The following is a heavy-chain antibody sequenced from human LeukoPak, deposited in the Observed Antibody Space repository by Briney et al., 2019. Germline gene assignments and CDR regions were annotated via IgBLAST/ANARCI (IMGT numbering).Heavy chain of an antibody. Sequence: GGSLRLSCAASGFTFSSYSMNWVRQAPGKGLEWVSSISSSSSYIYYADSVKGRFTISRDNAKNSLYLQTSSLRAEDTAVYYCASDVVVPAAIDDDAFDIWGQGTMVTVSS. J-gene: IGHJ3*02. CDR1: GFTFSSYS. CDR3: ASDVVVPAAIDDDAFDI. CDR2: ISSSSSYI. D-gene: IGHD2-2*02. V-gene: IGHV3-21*01.